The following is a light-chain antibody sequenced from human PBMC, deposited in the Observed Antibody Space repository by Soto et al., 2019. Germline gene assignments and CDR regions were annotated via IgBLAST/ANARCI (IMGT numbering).Light chain of an antibody. CDR1: QSVSSN. CDR2: GAS. V-gene: IGKV3-20*01. J-gene: IGKJ5*01. Sequence: EILITQSPSTLCVTPGDRATLSCRASQSVSSNLAWYQQKPGQAPRLLIYGASSRATGIPDRFSGGGSGTDFTLTISRLEPEDFAVYYCQQYGSSPPITSGHGTLQEI. CDR3: QQYGSSPPIT.